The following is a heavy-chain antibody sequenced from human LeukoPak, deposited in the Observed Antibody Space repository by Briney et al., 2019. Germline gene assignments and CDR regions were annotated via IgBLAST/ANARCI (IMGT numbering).Heavy chain of an antibody. D-gene: IGHD4-17*01. J-gene: IGHJ6*02. CDR1: GYTFTSYA. V-gene: IGHV7-4-1*02. CDR2: INTNTENP. Sequence: ASVKVSCKASGYTFTSYAMNWVRQAPGQGLEWMGWINTNTENPTYAQGFTGRFVFSLDTSVSTAYLQISSLKAEDTAVYYCARDRGDYYYYYYGMDVWGQGTTVTVSS. CDR3: ARDRGDYYYYYYGMDV.